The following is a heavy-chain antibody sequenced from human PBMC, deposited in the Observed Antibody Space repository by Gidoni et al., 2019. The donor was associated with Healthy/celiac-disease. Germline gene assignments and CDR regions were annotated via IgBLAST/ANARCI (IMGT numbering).Heavy chain of an antibody. CDR3: AKVGDYYDSSGYYGMYYFDY. D-gene: IGHD3-22*01. Sequence: EVQLVESGGGLVQPGGSLRLTCAASGFPFCSYAMRWVRQAPGKGLEWVSAISGSGGSTYYADSVKGRFTISRDNSKNTLYLQMNSLRAEDTAVYYCAKVGDYYDSSGYYGMYYFDYWGQGTLVTVSS. CDR2: ISGSGGST. V-gene: IGHV3-23*04. CDR1: GFPFCSYA. J-gene: IGHJ4*02.